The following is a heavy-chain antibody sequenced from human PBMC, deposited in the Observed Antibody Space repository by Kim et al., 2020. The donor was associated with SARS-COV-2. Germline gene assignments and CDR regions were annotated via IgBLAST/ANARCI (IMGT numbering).Heavy chain of an antibody. J-gene: IGHJ4*02. CDR3: ATTASRGFYYFGS. V-gene: IGHV5-51*01. CDR2: IHPTDSDT. CDR1: GYTFAKYW. Sequence: GESLKISCKASGYTFAKYWIGWVRQMPGKGLQWVEIIHPTDSDTRYSPSFQGQATVSVDKSINTAYLQWGSLRASDTATYYCATTASRGFYYFGSWGQGTLVTVSS. D-gene: IGHD3-10*01.